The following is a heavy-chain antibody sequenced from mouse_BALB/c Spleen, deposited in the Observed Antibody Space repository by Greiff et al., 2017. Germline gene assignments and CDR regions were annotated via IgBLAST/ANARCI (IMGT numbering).Heavy chain of an antibody. Sequence: EVKLMESGPGLVKPSQSLSLTCSVTGYSITSGYYWNWIRQFPGNKLEWMGYISYDGSNNYNPSLKNRISITRDTSKNQFFLKLNSVTTEDTATYYCAKGRYDGDYYAMDYWGQGTSVTVSS. D-gene: IGHD2-14*01. CDR1: GYSITSGYY. CDR3: AKGRYDGDYYAMDY. V-gene: IGHV3-6*02. CDR2: ISYDGSN. J-gene: IGHJ4*01.